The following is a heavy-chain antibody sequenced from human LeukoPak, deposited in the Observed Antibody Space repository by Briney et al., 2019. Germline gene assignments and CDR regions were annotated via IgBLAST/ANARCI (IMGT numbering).Heavy chain of an antibody. V-gene: IGHV4-59*01. CDR1: GGSIRSYY. J-gene: IGHJ5*02. CDR3: ARGSPTFDL. Sequence: PSETLSLTCTVSGGSIRSYYWSWIRQPPGKGLEWVGYIYYSGSTNHNPSLKSRVTISVDTSKNQFSLKLSSVTAADTAVYYCARGSPTFDLWGQGTLVTVSS. CDR2: IYYSGST.